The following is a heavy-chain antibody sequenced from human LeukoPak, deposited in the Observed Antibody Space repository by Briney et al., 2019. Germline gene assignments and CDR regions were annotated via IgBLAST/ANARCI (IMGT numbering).Heavy chain of an antibody. D-gene: IGHD6-19*01. V-gene: IGHV1-2*02. CDR2: INPNTGGT. CDR1: EYTFTRYY. CDR3: AKDFRDQGLVNAFHI. J-gene: IGHJ3*02. Sequence: ASVKVSCKASEYTFTRYYMHWVRQAPGQGLEWMGWINPNTGGTNYAQKFQGRVTMTRDTSITTAYMELRGLEYDDTAVYYCAKDFRDQGLVNAFHIWGQGTMVTVSS.